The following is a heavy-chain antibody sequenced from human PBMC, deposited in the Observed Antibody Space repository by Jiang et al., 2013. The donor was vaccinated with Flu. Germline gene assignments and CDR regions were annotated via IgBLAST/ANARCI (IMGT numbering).Heavy chain of an antibody. CDR1: GGSIRNSNYY. CDR3: ARDRNYYVVDV. J-gene: IGHJ6*02. CDR2: IYYSGST. V-gene: IGHV4-39*07. Sequence: LLKPSETLSLTCTVSGGSIRNSNYYWGWVRQPPGEGLEWIGSIYYSGSTFYNPSLKSRVIVSVDTSKNQFSLKLSSVTAADTAVYYCARDRNYYVVDVWGQGTMVTVS.